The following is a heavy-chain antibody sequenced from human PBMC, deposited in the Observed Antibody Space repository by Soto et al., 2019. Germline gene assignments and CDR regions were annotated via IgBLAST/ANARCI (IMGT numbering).Heavy chain of an antibody. D-gene: IGHD2-15*01. J-gene: IGHJ4*02. CDR3: ARDHCSGGSCYPEFGY. CDR2: IIPILGIA. Sequence: QVQLVQSGAEVKKPGSSVKVSCKASGGTFSSYTISWVRQAPGQGLEWMGRIIPILGIANYAQKFQGRVTITADKSTSTAYMELSSLRSEDTAVYYCARDHCSGGSCYPEFGYWGQGTLVTVSS. V-gene: IGHV1-69*08. CDR1: GGTFSSYT.